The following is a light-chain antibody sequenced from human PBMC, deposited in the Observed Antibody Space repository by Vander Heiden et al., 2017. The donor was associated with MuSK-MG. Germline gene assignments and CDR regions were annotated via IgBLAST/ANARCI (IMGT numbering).Light chain of an antibody. V-gene: IGKV3-11*01. CDR1: QNIDRL. Sequence: ELVLTQSPATLSLSTGERATLSCRASQNIDRLIVWYQQRPGQPPRLLVYDTSNRATGIPARFSGSGSGTDFTLTISSLEPEDFAVYYCQQRARLPLTFGGGTRVDI. J-gene: IGKJ4*01. CDR2: DTS. CDR3: QQRARLPLT.